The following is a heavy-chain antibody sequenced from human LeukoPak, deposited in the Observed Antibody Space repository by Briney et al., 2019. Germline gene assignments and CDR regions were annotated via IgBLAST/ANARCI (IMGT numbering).Heavy chain of an antibody. Sequence: ASVKVSCKASGYTFTGYYMHWVRQAPGQGLEWMGWINPNSGGTNYAQKFQGRVTMTRDTSISTAYMELSRLRSDDTAVYYCAGVSVDSSWYALYWGRGTRVSVSS. D-gene: IGHD6-13*01. CDR1: GYTFTGYY. CDR3: AGVSVDSSWYALY. J-gene: IGHJ4*02. V-gene: IGHV1-2*02. CDR2: INPNSGGT.